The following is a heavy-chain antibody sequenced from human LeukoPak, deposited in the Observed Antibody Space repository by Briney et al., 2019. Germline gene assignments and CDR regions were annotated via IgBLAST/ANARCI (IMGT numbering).Heavy chain of an antibody. Sequence: SETLSLSCAVYVGSFSGYYWGWIRQPPGKGLEWIGNIFYSGSTYYSPSLRSRVTISLDTSRNQFSLKLNSVTAADTAVYYCAKSNGYGLVDIWGQGTMVTVSS. CDR1: VGSFSGYY. J-gene: IGHJ3*02. D-gene: IGHD3-10*01. V-gene: IGHV4-34*12. CDR2: IFYSGST. CDR3: AKSNGYGLVDI.